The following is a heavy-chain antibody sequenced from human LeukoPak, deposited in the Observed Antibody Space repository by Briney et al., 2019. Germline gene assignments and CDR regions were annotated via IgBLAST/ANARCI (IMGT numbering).Heavy chain of an antibody. CDR2: ISYDGYTT. J-gene: IGHJ4*02. V-gene: IGHV3-30*04. D-gene: IGHD3-22*01. CDR3: ASNYDSSGYYGMDY. Sequence: GGSLRLSCAASGFTFNSYPMHWVRQAPGKGLEWLAVISYDGYTTLHADSVKGRFTISRDNAKNSLYLQMSSLRAEDTAVYFCASNYDSSGYYGMDYWGQGSLVTVSS. CDR1: GFTFNSYP.